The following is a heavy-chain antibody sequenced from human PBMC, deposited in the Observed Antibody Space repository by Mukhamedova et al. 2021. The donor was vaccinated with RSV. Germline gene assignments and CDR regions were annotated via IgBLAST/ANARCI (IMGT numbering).Heavy chain of an antibody. D-gene: IGHD3-10*01. V-gene: IGHV3-30*01. Sequence: GGSNKYYADSVKGRFTISRDNSKNTLYLQMNSLRAEDTAVYYCARDSPTPYYYGSGSNAYWGQGTLVTVSS. CDR3: ARDSPTPYYYGSGSNAY. J-gene: IGHJ4*02. CDR2: GGSNK.